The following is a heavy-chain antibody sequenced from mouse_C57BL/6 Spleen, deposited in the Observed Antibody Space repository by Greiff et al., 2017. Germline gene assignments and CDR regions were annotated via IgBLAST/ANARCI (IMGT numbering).Heavy chain of an antibody. J-gene: IGHJ3*01. CDR1: GYTFTSYW. CDR3: ARGAGAAQATAWFAY. D-gene: IGHD3-2*02. V-gene: IGHV1-69*01. CDR2: IDPSDSYT. Sequence: VQLQQPGAELVMPGASVKLSCKASGYTFTSYWMHWVKQRPGQGLEWIGEIDPSDSYTNYNKKFKGKYTLTVDKSSSPAYMLLSGLTSEDSAVYCCARGAGAAQATAWFAYWDQETLVTVSA.